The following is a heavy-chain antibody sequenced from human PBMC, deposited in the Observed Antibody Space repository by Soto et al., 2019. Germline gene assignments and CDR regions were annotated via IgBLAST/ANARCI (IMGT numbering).Heavy chain of an antibody. Sequence: QVQLQESGPGLVKPSQTLSLTCTVSGGSISSGDYYWSWIRQPPGKGLEWIGYIYYSGSTYYNPSFKSRFTISVDTSKNQFSLKLSSVTAADTAVYYCARVGGFGATTIDYWGQGTLVTVSS. J-gene: IGHJ4*02. CDR1: GGSISSGDYY. D-gene: IGHD3-10*01. V-gene: IGHV4-30-4*01. CDR3: ARVGGFGATTIDY. CDR2: IYYSGST.